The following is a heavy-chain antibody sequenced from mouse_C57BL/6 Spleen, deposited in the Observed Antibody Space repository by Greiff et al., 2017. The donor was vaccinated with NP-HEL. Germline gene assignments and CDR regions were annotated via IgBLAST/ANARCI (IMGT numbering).Heavy chain of an antibody. J-gene: IGHJ3*01. Sequence: QVQLKESGAELVRPGTSVKVSCKASGYAFTNYLIEWVKQRPGQGLEWIGVINPGSGGTNYNEKFKGKATLTADKSSSTAYMQLSSLTSEDSAVYFCAREGDYDGIFAYWGQGTLVTVSA. CDR2: INPGSGGT. CDR3: AREGDYDGIFAY. D-gene: IGHD2-4*01. CDR1: GYAFTNYL. V-gene: IGHV1-54*01.